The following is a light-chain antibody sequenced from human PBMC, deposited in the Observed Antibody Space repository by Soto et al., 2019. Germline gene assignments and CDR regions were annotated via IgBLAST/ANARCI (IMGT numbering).Light chain of an antibody. Sequence: QSVLAQPASVSGSPGQSITISCTGTSSDVGCYDFVSWYQQHPGKAPKLMISDVSNRPSGGSNRFSGSKSGNTASLTISGPQAEDEAYYYCSSYTSSKTDVFGTGTKVTVL. V-gene: IGLV2-14*01. J-gene: IGLJ1*01. CDR3: SSYTSSKTDV. CDR1: SSDVGCYDF. CDR2: DVS.